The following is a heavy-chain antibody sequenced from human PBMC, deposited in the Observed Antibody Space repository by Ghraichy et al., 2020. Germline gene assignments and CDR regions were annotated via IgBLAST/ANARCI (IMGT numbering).Heavy chain of an antibody. J-gene: IGHJ4*02. CDR3: AKMGGLYYYDSSCYFYDY. Sequence: GGSLRLSCASSGFTFNNYAMHWVRQAPGKGLEWVAVISYDGSNKYYADSVKGRFTISRDNSKNTLYLQMNSLRAEDTAVYYCAKMGGLYYYDSSCYFYDYWGQGTLVTVSS. D-gene: IGHD3-22*01. CDR2: ISYDGSNK. CDR1: GFTFNNYA. V-gene: IGHV3-30*18.